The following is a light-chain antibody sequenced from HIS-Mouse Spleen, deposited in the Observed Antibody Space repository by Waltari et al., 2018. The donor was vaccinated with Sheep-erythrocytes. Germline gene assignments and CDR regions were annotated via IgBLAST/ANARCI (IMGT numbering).Light chain of an antibody. Sequence: DIVMTQSPLSLPVTPGEPASISCRSSQSLLHSNGYNYLDWYLQKPGQSPQPLIYLGSNRASGGPDRFRGSGSGTDFTLKISRVEAEDVGVYYCMQALQTPRTFGQGTKVEIK. V-gene: IGKV2-28*01. CDR2: LGS. CDR1: QSLLHSNGYNY. CDR3: MQALQTPRT. J-gene: IGKJ1*01.